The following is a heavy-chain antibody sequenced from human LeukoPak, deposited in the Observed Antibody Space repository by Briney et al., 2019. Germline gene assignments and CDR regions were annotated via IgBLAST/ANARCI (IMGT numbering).Heavy chain of an antibody. V-gene: IGHV3-74*01. J-gene: IGHJ3*02. Sequence: GGSLRLSCAASGFSFSSSWMHWVRQVPGKGLAWVSRINDDETSTSYADSVKGRFTISRDNSKNTVYLEMNSLRGEDTAIYYCTRDLREHGVFDIWGQGTMVTVSS. CDR1: GFSFSSSW. CDR2: INDDETST. D-gene: IGHD1-26*01. CDR3: TRDLREHGVFDI.